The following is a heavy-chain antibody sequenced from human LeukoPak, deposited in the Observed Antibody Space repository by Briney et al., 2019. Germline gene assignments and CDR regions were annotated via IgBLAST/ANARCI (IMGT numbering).Heavy chain of an antibody. V-gene: IGHV4-31*03. D-gene: IGHD1-26*01. Sequence: SETLSLTCTVSGGSISSGNYYWTWIRQHPGKGLEWIGYIYYSGSTYYNPSLKSRVTILVDTSKNQFSLKLSSVTAADTAVYYCATPGNLGAWGQGTLVTVSS. J-gene: IGHJ4*02. CDR1: GGSISSGNYY. CDR2: IYYSGST. CDR3: ATPGNLGA.